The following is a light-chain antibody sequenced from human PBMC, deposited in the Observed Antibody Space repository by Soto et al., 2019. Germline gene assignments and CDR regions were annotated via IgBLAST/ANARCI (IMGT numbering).Light chain of an antibody. V-gene: IGKV3-15*01. CDR2: AAS. CDR1: QSISIN. CDR3: QQYDNWPPGWT. Sequence: EIVMTQSPATLSVSPGERATLSCRASQSISINLAWFQQKPGQAPRLLIYAASTRATGIPARFSGSGSGTEFTLTISSLQSEDFAVYYCQQYDNWPPGWTFGQGTEVEIK. J-gene: IGKJ1*01.